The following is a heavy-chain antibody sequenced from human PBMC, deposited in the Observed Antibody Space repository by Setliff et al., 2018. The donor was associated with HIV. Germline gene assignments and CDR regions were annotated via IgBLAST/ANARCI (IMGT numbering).Heavy chain of an antibody. D-gene: IGHD6-13*01. CDR2: MCHGGNNN. CDR1: GYSISSDYC. V-gene: IGHV4-38-2*02. Sequence: TLSLTCGVSGYSISSDYCWGWIRQPPGKGLEWIGNMCHGGNNNYYNPSLKSRVTISVDTSKNQFSLKLSSVTAADTAVYYCARERLVAAAGRGVFDYWGQGTLVTVSS. CDR3: ARERLVAAAGRGVFDY. J-gene: IGHJ4*02.